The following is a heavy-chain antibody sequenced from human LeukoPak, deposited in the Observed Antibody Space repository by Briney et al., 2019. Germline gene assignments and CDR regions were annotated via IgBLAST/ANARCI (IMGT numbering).Heavy chain of an antibody. D-gene: IGHD3-10*01. V-gene: IGHV3-23*01. Sequence: GGSLRLSCAASGFTFSSYAMSWVRQAPGKGLEWVSATSGSGGSTYYADSVKGRFTISRDNSKNTLYLQMNGLRAEDTAVYYCTTELYYYGSGRAAFDIWGQGTMVTVSS. CDR3: TTELYYYGSGRAAFDI. CDR1: GFTFSSYA. CDR2: TSGSGGST. J-gene: IGHJ3*02.